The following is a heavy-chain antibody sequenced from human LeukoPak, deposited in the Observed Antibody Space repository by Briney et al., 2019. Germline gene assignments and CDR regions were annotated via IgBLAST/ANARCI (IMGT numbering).Heavy chain of an antibody. J-gene: IGHJ4*02. V-gene: IGHV1-46*01. CDR3: ARTRGYYFDY. CDR2: INPSGGST. Sequence: ASVKVSCKASGYSFTNYYMHCVQQTPGQGLEWMTMINPSGGSTTYAQNFQDRVTVTRDMSTSTVYMELSSLTSEDTAVYYCARTRGYYFDYWGQRTLVTVSS. CDR1: GYSFTNYY.